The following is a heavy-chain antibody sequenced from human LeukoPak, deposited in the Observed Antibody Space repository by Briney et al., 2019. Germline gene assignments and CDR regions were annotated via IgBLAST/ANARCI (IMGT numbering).Heavy chain of an antibody. V-gene: IGHV3-33*01. Sequence: PGRSLRLSCAASGFTFSSYGMHWVRQAPGKGLEWVAIIWSDGNNKYYADSVKGRFTISRDNSKNTLYLQMNSLRAEDTAVYYCARDSGSYWGGYYFDYWGQGTLVTVSS. CDR1: GFTFSSYG. CDR2: IWSDGNNK. J-gene: IGHJ4*02. D-gene: IGHD1-26*01. CDR3: ARDSGSYWGGYYFDY.